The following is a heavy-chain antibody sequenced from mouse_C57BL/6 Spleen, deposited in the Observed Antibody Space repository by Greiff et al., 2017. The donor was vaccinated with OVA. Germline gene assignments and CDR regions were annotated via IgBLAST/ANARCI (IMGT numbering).Heavy chain of an antibody. Sequence: DVKLQESGAELVRPGASVKLSCTASGFNIKDDYMHWVKQRPEQGLEWIGWIDPENGDTEYASKFQGKATITADTSSNTAYLQLSSLTSEDTAVYYCTPYGYDGAWFAYWGQGTLVTVSA. D-gene: IGHD2-2*01. CDR1: GFNIKDDY. CDR3: TPYGYDGAWFAY. CDR2: IDPENGDT. J-gene: IGHJ3*01. V-gene: IGHV14-4*01.